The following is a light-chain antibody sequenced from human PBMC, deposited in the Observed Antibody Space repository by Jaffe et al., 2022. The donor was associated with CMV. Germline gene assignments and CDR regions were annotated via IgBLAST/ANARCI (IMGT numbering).Light chain of an antibody. Sequence: QSALTQPPSASGSLGQSVTISCTGTSSDIGGYYYVSWYQQHPGKAPRLIISEVTKRPSGVPDRFSASKSGSTASLTVSGLQVEDEADYYCSSYAGADNFVVFGGGTKLTVL. CDR1: SSDIGGYYY. CDR2: EVT. J-gene: IGLJ3*02. V-gene: IGLV2-8*01. CDR3: SSYAGADNFVV.